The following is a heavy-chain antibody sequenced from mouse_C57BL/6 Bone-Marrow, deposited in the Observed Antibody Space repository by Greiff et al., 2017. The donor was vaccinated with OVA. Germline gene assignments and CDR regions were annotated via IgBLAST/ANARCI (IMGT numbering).Heavy chain of an antibody. V-gene: IGHV2-5*01. CDR3: AKKGDSYAMDD. CDR1: GFSLTSYG. J-gene: IGHJ4*01. CDR2: IWSGGST. Sequence: VKLVESGPGLVQPSQRLYLTCTVSGFSLTSYGVHWVRQSPGKGLEWLGVIWSGGSTDYNAAFMSRLSITKDNSKSQDFLKMNSLQADDTAIYYSAKKGDSYAMDDWGQGTSVTVSS.